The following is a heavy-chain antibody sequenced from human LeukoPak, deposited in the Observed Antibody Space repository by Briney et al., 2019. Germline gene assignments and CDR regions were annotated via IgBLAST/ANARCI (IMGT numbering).Heavy chain of an antibody. CDR3: AKDHFGYCSSIGCSYYGVDV. D-gene: IGHD2-2*01. J-gene: IGHJ6*04. CDR2: ISYDGSNK. Sequence: PGGSLRLSCVASGFTFSSYGMHWVRQAPGKGLEWVAVISYDGSNKYYVDSVKGRFTISRDNSKNTLYLQMNSLRAEDTALYYCAKDHFGYCSSIGCSYYGVDVWGKGTTVTVSS. V-gene: IGHV3-30*18. CDR1: GFTFSSYG.